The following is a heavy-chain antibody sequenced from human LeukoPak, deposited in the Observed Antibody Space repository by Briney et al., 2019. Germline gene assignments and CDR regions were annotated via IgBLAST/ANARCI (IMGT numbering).Heavy chain of an antibody. CDR1: GITFSSYG. J-gene: IGHJ4*02. V-gene: IGHV3-30*02. D-gene: IGHD5-18*01. CDR3: AKGYTYTFDYFDS. CDR2: IRYDGSEE. Sequence: GGALRISCAASGITFSSYGMPWGRPAPGKGGDWVAFIRYDGSEEYYADSVKGRFTISRDNSKKTLYLQMNSLRAEDTAVYYCAKGYTYTFDYFDSWGQGALVTVSS.